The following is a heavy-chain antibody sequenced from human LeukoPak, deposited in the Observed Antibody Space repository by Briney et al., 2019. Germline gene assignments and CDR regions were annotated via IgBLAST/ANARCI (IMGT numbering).Heavy chain of an antibody. CDR3: ASHLNSGYDRYTPYYFDY. CDR1: GGTFSSYA. D-gene: IGHD5-12*01. V-gene: IGHV1-69*13. J-gene: IGHJ4*02. CDR2: IIPIFGTA. Sequence: ASVKVSCKASGGTFSSYAISWVRQAPGQGLDWMGGIIPIFGTANYAQKFQGRVTITADESTSTAYMELSSLRSEDTAVYYCASHLNSGYDRYTPYYFDYWGQGTLVTVSS.